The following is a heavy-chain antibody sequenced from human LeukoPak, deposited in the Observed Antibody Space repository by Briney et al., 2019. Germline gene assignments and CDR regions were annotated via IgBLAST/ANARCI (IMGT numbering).Heavy chain of an antibody. J-gene: IGHJ4*02. D-gene: IGHD3-9*01. CDR2: INPSGGST. CDR3: ARDLQVPGNHYDILTGYSD. Sequence: ASVKVSCKASGDTFTSYYMHWVRQAPGQGLEWMGIINPSGGSTSYAQKFQGRVTMTRDTSTSTVYMELSSLRSEDTAVYYCARDLQVPGNHYDILTGYSDWGQGTLVTVSS. V-gene: IGHV1-46*01. CDR1: GDTFTSYY.